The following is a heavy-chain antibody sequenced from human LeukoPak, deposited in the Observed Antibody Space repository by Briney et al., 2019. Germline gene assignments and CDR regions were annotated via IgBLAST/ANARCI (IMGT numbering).Heavy chain of an antibody. D-gene: IGHD3-10*01. V-gene: IGHV1-46*01. CDR2: INLSGGAT. Sequence: GASVKVSCKASGYTFTSYYMHWVRQAPGQGLEWMGIINLSGGATSYAQKFQGRVAMIGDTSTSTVYMQMSSLRIDDTAVYYCAGHSDLGSGSHYPYYYLMDVWGQGTTVTVSS. CDR3: AGHSDLGSGSHYPYYYLMDV. CDR1: GYTFTSYY. J-gene: IGHJ6*02.